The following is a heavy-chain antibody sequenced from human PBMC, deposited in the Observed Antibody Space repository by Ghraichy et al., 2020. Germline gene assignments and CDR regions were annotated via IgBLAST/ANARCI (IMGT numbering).Heavy chain of an antibody. CDR2: IYYSGST. CDR1: GGSISSYY. J-gene: IGHJ5*02. CDR3: ARFMVRDLNNWFDP. V-gene: IGHV4-59*01. D-gene: IGHD3-10*01. Sequence: SQTLSLTCTVSGGSISSYYWSWIRQPPGKGLEWIGYIYYSGSTNYNPSLKSRVTISVDTSKNQFSLKLSSVTAADTAVYYCARFMVRDLNNWFDPWGQGTLVTVSS.